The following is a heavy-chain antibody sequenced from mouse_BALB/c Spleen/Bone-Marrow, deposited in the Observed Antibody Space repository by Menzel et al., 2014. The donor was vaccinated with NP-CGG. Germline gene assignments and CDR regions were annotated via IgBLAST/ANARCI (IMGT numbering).Heavy chain of an antibody. V-gene: IGHV1-87*01. Sequence: VKLMESGAELARPGASVKLSCKASGYTFTSYWMQWVKQRPGQGLEWIGAIYPGDGDTGYTQKFKGKATLTADKSSTTAYMQLSSLTSEDSAVYYCARNFPSDYWGQGTTLTVSS. J-gene: IGHJ2*01. CDR2: IYPGDGDT. CDR3: ARNFPSDY. CDR1: GYTFTSYW.